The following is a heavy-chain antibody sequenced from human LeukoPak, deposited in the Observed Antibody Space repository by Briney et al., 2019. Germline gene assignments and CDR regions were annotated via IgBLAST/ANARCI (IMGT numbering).Heavy chain of an antibody. D-gene: IGHD3-10*01. CDR1: GGSISSYY. V-gene: IGHV4-59*08. Sequence: SETLSLTCTVSGGSISSYYWSWIRQPPGKGLEWIGYIYYSGSTNYNPSLKSRVTISVDTSKSQFSLKLSSVTAADTAVYYCARWGYYGSGSYPNWFDPWGRGTLVTVSS. CDR3: ARWGYYGSGSYPNWFDP. J-gene: IGHJ5*02. CDR2: IYYSGST.